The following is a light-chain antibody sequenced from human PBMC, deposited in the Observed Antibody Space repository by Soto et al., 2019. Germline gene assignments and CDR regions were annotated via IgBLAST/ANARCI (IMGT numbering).Light chain of an antibody. CDR1: SNDVGDYNY. J-gene: IGLJ1*01. CDR3: SSYAGSSTLYV. CDR2: EVS. V-gene: IGLV2-8*01. Sequence: QSALTQPPSTPGSPGQSVTISCTGTSNDVGDYNYVSWYQQHPGKAPKLMIYEVSKRPSGVPGRFSGSKSGNTASLTVSGLQAEDEADYYCSSYAGSSTLYVFGTGTKVTVL.